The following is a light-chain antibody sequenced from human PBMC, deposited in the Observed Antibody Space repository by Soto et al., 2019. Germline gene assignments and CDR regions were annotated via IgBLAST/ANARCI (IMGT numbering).Light chain of an antibody. Sequence: EIVMTQSPVTLSVSPGERATLSCRASQSVGSNLAWYQQKPGQAPRLLIYGASTRATGIPARFSGSGSGTEFTLTISSLQSEDFAVYYCQQYNNRPRTFGQGTKVEIK. CDR1: QSVGSN. CDR2: GAS. V-gene: IGKV3-15*01. J-gene: IGKJ1*01. CDR3: QQYNNRPRT.